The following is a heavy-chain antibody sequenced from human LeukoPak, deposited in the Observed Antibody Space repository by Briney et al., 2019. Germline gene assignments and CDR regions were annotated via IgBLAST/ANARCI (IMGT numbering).Heavy chain of an antibody. CDR3: ARDGGYCSSTSCYIGNYVDYYYIDV. V-gene: IGHV1-3*01. CDR1: GYTFTSYA. D-gene: IGHD2-2*02. J-gene: IGHJ6*03. CDR2: INAGNGNT. Sequence: GASVKVSCKASGYTFTSYAMHWVRQAPGQRLEWMGWINAGNGNTKYSQKFQGRVTITRDTSASTAYMELSRLRSDDTAVYYCARDGGYCSSTSCYIGNYVDYYYIDVWGKGTTVTVSS.